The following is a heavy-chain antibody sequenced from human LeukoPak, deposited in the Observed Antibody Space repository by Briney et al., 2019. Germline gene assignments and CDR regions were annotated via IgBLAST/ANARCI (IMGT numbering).Heavy chain of an antibody. CDR3: ARHPVGYSSGWAFDY. J-gene: IGHJ4*02. V-gene: IGHV1-69*04. D-gene: IGHD6-19*01. Sequence: GASVKVSCKASGGTFSSYAISWVRQAPGQGLEWMGRIIPIFGIANYAQKFQGRVTITADKSTSTAYMELSSLRSEDTAVYYCARHPVGYSSGWAFDYWGQGTLVTVSS. CDR1: GGTFSSYA. CDR2: IIPIFGIA.